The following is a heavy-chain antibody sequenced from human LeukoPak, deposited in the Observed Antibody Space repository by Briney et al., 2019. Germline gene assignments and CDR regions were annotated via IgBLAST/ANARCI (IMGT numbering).Heavy chain of an antibody. V-gene: IGHV2-5*02. CDR2: IYWDDDK. J-gene: IGHJ3*02. CDR3: AHSRDYYDSSGYYLGYAFDI. Sequence: SGPTLVKPTQTLTLTCTFSGFSLSTSGVGVGWIRQPPGKALEWLALIYWDDDKRYSPSLKSRLTITKDTSKNQVVLTMTNMDPVDTATYYRAHSRDYYDSSGYYLGYAFDIWGQGTMVTVSS. D-gene: IGHD3-22*01. CDR1: GFSLSTSGVG.